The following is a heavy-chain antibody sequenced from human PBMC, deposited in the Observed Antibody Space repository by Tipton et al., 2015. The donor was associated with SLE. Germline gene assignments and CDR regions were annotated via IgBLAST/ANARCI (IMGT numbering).Heavy chain of an antibody. CDR3: ALDGGTGSAFDY. Sequence: TLSLTCTVSGGSISSSSYYWGWIRQPPGKGLEWIGSISYSGTTFYNPSLKSRVTISADTSKNQFSLKLRSVTAADTAVYYCALDGGTGSAFDYWGQGTLVTVSS. J-gene: IGHJ4*02. CDR1: GGSISSSSYY. V-gene: IGHV4-39*07. D-gene: IGHD1-1*01. CDR2: ISYSGTT.